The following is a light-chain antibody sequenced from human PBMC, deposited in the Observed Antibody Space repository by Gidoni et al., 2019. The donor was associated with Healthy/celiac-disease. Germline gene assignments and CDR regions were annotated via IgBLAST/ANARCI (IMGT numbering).Light chain of an antibody. V-gene: IGLV2-14*01. Sequence: QSALTKPASVSGSPGQSITISCTGTSSDVGGYNYVSWYQQHPGKAPKLMIYEVSNRPSGVSHRFSGSKSGNTASLTISGLQAEDEADYYCSSYTSSSTLVVFGGGTKLT. CDR3: SSYTSSSTLVV. CDR2: EVS. J-gene: IGLJ2*01. CDR1: SSDVGGYNY.